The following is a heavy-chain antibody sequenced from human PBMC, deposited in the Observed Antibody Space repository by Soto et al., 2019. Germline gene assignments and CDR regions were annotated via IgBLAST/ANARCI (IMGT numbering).Heavy chain of an antibody. V-gene: IGHV1-18*04. J-gene: IGHJ4*03. D-gene: IGHD4-17*01. Sequence: QVQXXQXXGXXXXXXXSXXVXXKASGXDFERFPIXWVRQXRGQGLEWMGLISPYSGSRYYAEKFQGRVTXTXDTXXXXXXXELRSLTSDDTAVYFCAREQYEFGDLYYVDYWGXGTLVTVSS. CDR3: AREQYEFGDLYYVDY. CDR1: GXDFERFP. CDR2: ISPYSGSR.